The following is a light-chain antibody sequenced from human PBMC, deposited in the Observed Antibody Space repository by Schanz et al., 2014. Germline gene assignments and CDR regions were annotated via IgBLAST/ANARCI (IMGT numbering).Light chain of an antibody. J-gene: IGLJ2*01. V-gene: IGLV2-23*01. Sequence: QSALTQPASVSGSPGQSINISCTGTSSDVGTYSFISWYQHHPGKAPKLMIYEDTKRPSGVSSRFSGSKSGNTASLTISRLQAEDEADYSCSSYALSTTFVIFGGGTKLTVL. CDR3: SSYALSTTFVI. CDR2: EDT. CDR1: SSDVGTYSF.